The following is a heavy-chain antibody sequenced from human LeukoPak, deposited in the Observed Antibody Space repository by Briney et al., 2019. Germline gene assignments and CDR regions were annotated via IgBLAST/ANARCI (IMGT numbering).Heavy chain of an antibody. CDR2: IYYSGST. Sequence: PSETLSLTCAVSGYSISSGYYWSWIRQPPGKGLEWIGYIYYSGSTYYNPSLKSRVTISVDTSKNQFSLKLSSVTAADTAVYYCARGGTTVTTLNWFDPWGQGTLVTVSS. J-gene: IGHJ5*02. D-gene: IGHD4-17*01. CDR3: ARGGTTVTTLNWFDP. V-gene: IGHV4-30-4*08. CDR1: GYSISSGYY.